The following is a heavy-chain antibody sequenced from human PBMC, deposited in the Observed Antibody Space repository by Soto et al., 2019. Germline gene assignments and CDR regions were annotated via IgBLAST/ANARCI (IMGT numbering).Heavy chain of an antibody. CDR1: GFTFSTYA. D-gene: IGHD4-17*01. V-gene: IGHV3-23*01. CDR3: AHPRGYGVFDAYDI. CDR2: LTPSGGER. J-gene: IGHJ3*02. Sequence: GGSLRLSCEASGFTFSTYAMSWVRQGPGKGLEWVSALTPSGGERFYADSVKGRFTISRDNSMNALYLQMNSLRIEDTAVYYCAHPRGYGVFDAYDIWGQGTMVTVSS.